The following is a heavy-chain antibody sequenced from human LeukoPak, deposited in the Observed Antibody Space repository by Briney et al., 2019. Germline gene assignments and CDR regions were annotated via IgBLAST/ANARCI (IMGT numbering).Heavy chain of an antibody. CDR1: GGSISSGTYY. V-gene: IGHV4-61*10. D-gene: IGHD5-24*01. CDR3: ARGRGMATIAPGY. CDR2: IYYSGST. Sequence: PSETLSLTCTVYGGSISSGTYYWSWIRQPAGKGLEWIGYIYYSGSTNYNPSLKSRVTISVDTSKNQFSLKLSSVTAADTAVYYCARGRGMATIAPGYWGQGTLVTVSS. J-gene: IGHJ4*02.